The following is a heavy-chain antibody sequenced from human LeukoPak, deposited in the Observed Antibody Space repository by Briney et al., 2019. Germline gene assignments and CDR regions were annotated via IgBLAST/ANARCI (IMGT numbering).Heavy chain of an antibody. J-gene: IGHJ4*02. CDR1: GYNFINYG. Sequence: GASVKVSFKASGYNFINYGISWVRQAPGQGFEGMGWIRPYNGDTNYAQKVQGRLTMTTDTSTTTAYMELRSLRSDDTAVYYCAREASGSGEDYFDYWGQGTLVRVSS. CDR2: IRPYNGDT. D-gene: IGHD3-10*01. CDR3: AREASGSGEDYFDY. V-gene: IGHV1-18*01.